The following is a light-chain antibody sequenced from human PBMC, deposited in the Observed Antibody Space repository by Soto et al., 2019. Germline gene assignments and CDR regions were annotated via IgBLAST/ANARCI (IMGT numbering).Light chain of an antibody. V-gene: IGLV2-18*02. Sequence: QSVLTQPPSVSGSPGQSVTISCTGTSSDIGSYNRVSWYQQPPGTAPKLMIYEVSNRPSGVPDRFSGSKSGNTASLTISGLQPEDEADYYCNSYTSGNTYVFGTGTKATV. CDR3: NSYTSGNTYV. J-gene: IGLJ1*01. CDR1: SSDIGSYNR. CDR2: EVS.